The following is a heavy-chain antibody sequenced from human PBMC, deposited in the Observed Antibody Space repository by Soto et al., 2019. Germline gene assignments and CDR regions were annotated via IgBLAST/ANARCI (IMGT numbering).Heavy chain of an antibody. CDR2: IYYSGST. V-gene: IGHV4-59*01. CDR3: ARIILPYDFWSGPQGAYGMDV. J-gene: IGHJ6*02. D-gene: IGHD3-3*01. CDR1: GGSISSYY. Sequence: PSETLSLTCTVSGGSISSYYWSWIRQPPGKGLEWIGYIYYSGSTNYNPSLKSRVTISVDTSKNQFSLKLSSVTAADTAVYYCARIILPYDFWSGPQGAYGMDVWGQGTTVTVSS.